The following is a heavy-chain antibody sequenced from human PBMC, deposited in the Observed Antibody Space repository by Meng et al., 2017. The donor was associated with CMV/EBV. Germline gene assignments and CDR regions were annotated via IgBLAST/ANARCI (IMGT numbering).Heavy chain of an antibody. CDR1: GFTFSSYA. CDR2: ISGSGGRT. CDR3: ARDRAIAARHFDY. Sequence: GESLKISCAASGFTFSSYAMSWVRQAPGKGLEWVSSISGSGGRTYHADSVKGRFTISRDNSKNTLYLQMNSLRAEDTAVYYCARDRAIAARHFDYWGQGTLVTVSS. D-gene: IGHD6-6*01. J-gene: IGHJ4*02. V-gene: IGHV3-23*01.